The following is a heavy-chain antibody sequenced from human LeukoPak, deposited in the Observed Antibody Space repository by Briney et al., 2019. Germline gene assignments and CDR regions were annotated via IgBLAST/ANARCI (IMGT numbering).Heavy chain of an antibody. V-gene: IGHV3-30*04. J-gene: IGHJ6*03. Sequence: GGSLRLSCAASGFAFNSYAMNWVRQAPGKGLEWLAVVLSHGNDQYYADSVQGRFTVSRDNSKNTLYLQMDNLRVEDTAVYYCARVSKPGWFDYYYMDVWGNGTTVIVSS. D-gene: IGHD3-10*01. CDR1: GFAFNSYA. CDR3: ARVSKPGWFDYYYMDV. CDR2: VLSHGNDQ.